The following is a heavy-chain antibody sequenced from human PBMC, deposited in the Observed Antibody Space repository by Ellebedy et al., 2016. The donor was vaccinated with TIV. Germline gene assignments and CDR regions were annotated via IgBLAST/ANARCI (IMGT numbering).Heavy chain of an antibody. J-gene: IGHJ4*02. V-gene: IGHV4-4*07. D-gene: IGHD5-18*01. CDR1: AGSMSSYY. Sequence: SETLSLXCTVSAGSMSSYYWSWIRQPAGKGLEWIGRIYISGSTKYNPSLKSRITMSVDTSKKQFFLKLSSVTAADTALYFCARERYGNFVYWGRGLLVTVSP. CDR2: IYISGST. CDR3: ARERYGNFVY.